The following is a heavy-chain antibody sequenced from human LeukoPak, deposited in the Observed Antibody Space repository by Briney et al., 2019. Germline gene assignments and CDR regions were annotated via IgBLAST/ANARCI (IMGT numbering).Heavy chain of an antibody. CDR3: ARAGISREGPKSINRFLEWLPLLNWFDP. Sequence: ASVKVSCKVSGYTLTELSMHWVRQAPGKGLEWMGGFDSEDGETIYAQKFQGRVTMTEDTSTDTAYMELSSLRSEDTAVYYCARAGISREGPKSINRFLEWLPLLNWFDPWGQGTLVTVSS. D-gene: IGHD3-3*01. CDR1: GYTLTELS. V-gene: IGHV1-24*01. J-gene: IGHJ5*02. CDR2: FDSEDGET.